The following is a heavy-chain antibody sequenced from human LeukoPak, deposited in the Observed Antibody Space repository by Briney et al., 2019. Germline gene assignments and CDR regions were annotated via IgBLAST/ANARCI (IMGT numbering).Heavy chain of an antibody. CDR1: GFTFSSYW. CDR3: ARDYDGNFAVEY. J-gene: IGHJ4*02. Sequence: PGGSLRLSCAVSGFTFSSYWMHWVRQAPGKGLVWVSRINTDGSTTSYADSVNGRSSISRDNAKNTLYLQMNSLRAEDTAVYYCARDYDGNFAVEYWGQGTLVTVSS. V-gene: IGHV3-74*01. CDR2: INTDGSTT. D-gene: IGHD4-23*01.